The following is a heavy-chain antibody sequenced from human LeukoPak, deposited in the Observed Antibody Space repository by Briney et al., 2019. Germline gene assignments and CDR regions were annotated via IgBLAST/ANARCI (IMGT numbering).Heavy chain of an antibody. CDR2: ISGSDGST. CDR1: GFAFSSYA. D-gene: IGHD3-10*01. CDR3: TKEWFGQFAFDY. J-gene: IGHJ4*02. V-gene: IGHV3-23*01. Sequence: GGSLRLSCVASGFAFSSYAMSWVRQAPGKGLEWISTISGSDGSTYFADSVKGRFTFSRDNSENTLSLQLNSLRVEDTAVYYCTKEWFGQFAFDYWGQGTLVTVSS.